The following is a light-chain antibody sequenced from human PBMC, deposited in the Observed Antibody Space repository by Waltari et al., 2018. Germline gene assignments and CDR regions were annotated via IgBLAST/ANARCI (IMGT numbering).Light chain of an antibody. CDR2: AAS. CDR1: QSVGSE. Sequence: IQMTQSPSSLSASVGDRVTITCRASQSVGSEWNWYQQKSGKAPRLLIYAASDLQSGVPFRFRGCGSETDFTLTISPLQPEDFATYYCQQSYKTLPTFGGGTKVEIK. J-gene: IGKJ4*01. CDR3: QQSYKTLPT. V-gene: IGKV1-39*01.